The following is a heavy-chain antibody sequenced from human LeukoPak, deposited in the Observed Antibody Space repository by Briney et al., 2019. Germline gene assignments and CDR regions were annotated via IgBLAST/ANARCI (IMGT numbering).Heavy chain of an antibody. Sequence: QTGGSLRLSCAASGFTFSSYAMHWVRQAPGKGLEWVAVISYDGSNKYCADSVKGRFTISRDNSKNTLYLQMNSLRAEDTAVYYCARDLSGSGSYYNWFDPWGQGTLVTVSS. CDR2: ISYDGSNK. V-gene: IGHV3-30*04. CDR3: ARDLSGSGSYYNWFDP. J-gene: IGHJ5*02. D-gene: IGHD3-10*01. CDR1: GFTFSSYA.